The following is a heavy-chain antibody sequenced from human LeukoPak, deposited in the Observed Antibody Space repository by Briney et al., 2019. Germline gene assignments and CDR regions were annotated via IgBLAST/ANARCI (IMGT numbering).Heavy chain of an antibody. CDR2: INPSGGST. CDR3: ARELPDTLLDP. CDR1: GYTITSYY. V-gene: IGHV1-46*01. J-gene: IGHJ5*02. D-gene: IGHD3-9*01. Sequence: ASVKVSCKASGYTITSYYMHWVRQAPGQGLEWMGIINPSGGSTSYAQKFQGRVTMTRDTSTSTVYMELSSLRSEDTAVYYCARELPDTLLDPWGQGTLVTVSS.